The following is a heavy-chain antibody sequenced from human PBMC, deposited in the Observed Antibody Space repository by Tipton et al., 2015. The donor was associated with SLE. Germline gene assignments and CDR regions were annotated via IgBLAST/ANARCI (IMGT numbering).Heavy chain of an antibody. J-gene: IGHJ4*02. CDR2: IHHSGYT. D-gene: IGHD6-19*01. CDR3: AGYSTGWYGEDY. V-gene: IGHV4-38-2*02. Sequence: LSLPCTVSGFSITRGYHWGWIRPPPGKGLEWVGNIHHSGYTYYNPSLESRVSISIDTSKNQFSLNLSSLTAADTAVYYCAGYSTGWYGEDYWGQGTLVSVSS. CDR1: GFSITRGYH.